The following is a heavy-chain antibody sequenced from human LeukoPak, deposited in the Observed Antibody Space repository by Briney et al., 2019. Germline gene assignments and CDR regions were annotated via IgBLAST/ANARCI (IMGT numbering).Heavy chain of an antibody. Sequence: GGSLRLSCAASGFTFDDYAMHWVRQAPGKGLEWVSGISRNSGVIEYADSVQGRFTISRDNAKNSLYLQMNSLRAEDTALYYCVKHITPYGDPLSAFDIWGQGTMVTVSS. CDR1: GFTFDDYA. D-gene: IGHD4-17*01. CDR2: ISRNSGVI. V-gene: IGHV3-9*01. J-gene: IGHJ3*02. CDR3: VKHITPYGDPLSAFDI.